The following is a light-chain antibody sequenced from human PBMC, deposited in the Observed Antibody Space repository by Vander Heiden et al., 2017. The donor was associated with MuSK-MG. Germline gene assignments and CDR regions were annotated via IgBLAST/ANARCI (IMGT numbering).Light chain of an antibody. CDR3: QQYGSSPYT. V-gene: IGKV3-20*01. CDR1: QSVSSSY. Sequence: LLTHSPGTLSLSPGERATLSCRASQSVSSSYLAWYQQKPGQAPRLLIYGASSRATGIPDRFSGSGSGTDFTLTISRLEPEDFAVYYCQQYGSSPYTFGQGTKLEIK. J-gene: IGKJ2*01. CDR2: GAS.